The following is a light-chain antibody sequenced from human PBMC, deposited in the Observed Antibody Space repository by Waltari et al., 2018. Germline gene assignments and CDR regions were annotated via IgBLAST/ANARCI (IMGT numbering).Light chain of an antibody. CDR2: EGN. CDR1: SSDVDSYNL. V-gene: IGLV2-23*03. CDR3: CSYVTSRTFV. Sequence: QSALTQPASVSGSPGQSITISCSGSSSDVDSYNLVSWYQQHPGKVPKLILYEGNKRPSGVSNRFSGSKSGDTASLTISGLQAEDEAAYYWCSYVTSRTFVFGGGTKVSVL. J-gene: IGLJ2*01.